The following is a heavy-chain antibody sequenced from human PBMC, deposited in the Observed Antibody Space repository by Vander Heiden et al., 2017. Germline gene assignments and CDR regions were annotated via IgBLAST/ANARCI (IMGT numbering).Heavy chain of an antibody. Sequence: EVQLLESGGGLVQPGGSLRLSCAASGFTSSSYAMSWVRQAPGKGLEWVSAISGSGGSTYDADSVKGRFTISRDNSKNTLYLQMNSLRAEDTAVYYCATDYYDSSGYFSIGYWGQGTLVTVSS. CDR2: ISGSGGST. CDR1: GFTSSSYA. D-gene: IGHD3-22*01. V-gene: IGHV3-23*01. J-gene: IGHJ4*02. CDR3: ATDYYDSSGYFSIGY.